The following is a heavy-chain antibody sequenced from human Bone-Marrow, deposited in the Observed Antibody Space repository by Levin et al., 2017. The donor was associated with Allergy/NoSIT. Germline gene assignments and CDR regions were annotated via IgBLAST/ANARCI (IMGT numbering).Heavy chain of an antibody. J-gene: IGHJ4*02. CDR1: GFTFSSYW. Sequence: GESLKISCAASGFTFSSYWMHWVRQAPGKGLVWVSRINSDGSSKSYADSVKGRFTISRDNAKNTLYLQMNSLRAEDTAVYYCARDVSSGWYFYFDYWGQGTLVTVSS. CDR2: INSDGSSK. D-gene: IGHD6-19*01. V-gene: IGHV3-74*01. CDR3: ARDVSSGWYFYFDY.